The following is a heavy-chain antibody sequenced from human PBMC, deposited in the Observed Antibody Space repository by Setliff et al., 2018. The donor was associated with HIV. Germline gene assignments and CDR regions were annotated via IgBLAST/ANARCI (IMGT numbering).Heavy chain of an antibody. CDR1: GFVFDDAW. Sequence: AGGSLRLSCVGSGFVFDDAWMTWIRQAPGQGLEWVGRIKSRAEGGTADYNPSVRGRFTISREDSKNTLYLHLNNLKIEDTATYFCTIYGRRPPRQEVNFWGHGTLVTVSS. J-gene: IGHJ4*01. D-gene: IGHD3-10*01. V-gene: IGHV3-15*01. CDR3: TIYGRRPPRQEVNF. CDR2: IKSRAEGGTA.